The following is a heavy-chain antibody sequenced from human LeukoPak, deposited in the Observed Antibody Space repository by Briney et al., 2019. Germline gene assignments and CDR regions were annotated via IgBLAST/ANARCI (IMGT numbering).Heavy chain of an antibody. D-gene: IGHD6-13*01. Sequence: GGSLRLSCAASGFTFSSYSMNWVRQTPGKGLEWVSYISSSSSTIYYADSVKGRFTIFRDNAKNSLFLQMNSLRAEDTAVYYCAKDSSPDYWGQGTLVIVSS. J-gene: IGHJ4*02. CDR3: AKDSSPDY. CDR1: GFTFSSYS. CDR2: ISSSSSTI. V-gene: IGHV3-48*01.